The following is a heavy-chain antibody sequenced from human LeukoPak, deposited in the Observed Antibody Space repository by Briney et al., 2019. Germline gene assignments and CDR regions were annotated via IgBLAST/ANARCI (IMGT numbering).Heavy chain of an antibody. CDR3: ARVTGYMIEDYFDY. CDR2: IYYSGST. D-gene: IGHD3-22*01. J-gene: IGHJ4*02. Sequence: PSETLSLTCTVSGGSISSSGYYWGWIRQPPGKGLEWIGSIYYSGSTYYNPSLKSRVTISVETSKNQFSLKLRSVTAADTAVYYCARVTGYMIEDYFDYWGQGTLVTVSS. V-gene: IGHV4-39*07. CDR1: GGSISSSGYY.